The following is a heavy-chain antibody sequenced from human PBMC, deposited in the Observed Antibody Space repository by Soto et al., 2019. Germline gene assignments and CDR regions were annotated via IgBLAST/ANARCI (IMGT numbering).Heavy chain of an antibody. Sequence: GASVKVSGKASGYTFTTYGISWVRQAPGQGLEWMGWISPYNGTTKYAEKFQGEMTMTTDTATSTAYMDLRSLRSDDTAVYYCARDGERDTGLNFYYYLHGMDAWGQGTRVTVSS. J-gene: IGHJ6*02. D-gene: IGHD1-1*01. CDR3: ARDGERDTGLNFYYYLHGMDA. CDR2: ISPYNGTT. CDR1: GYTFTTYG. V-gene: IGHV1-18*04.